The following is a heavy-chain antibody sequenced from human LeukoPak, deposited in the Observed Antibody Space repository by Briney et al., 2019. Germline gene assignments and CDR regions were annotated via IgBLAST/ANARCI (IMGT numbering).Heavy chain of an antibody. J-gene: IGHJ4*02. CDR3: ARGYYDSSGYYVDDY. V-gene: IGHV3-11*01. Sequence: PGGSLRLSWAASGFTFSDYYMSWIRQAPGKGLEWVSYISSSGSTIYYADSVKGRFTISRDNAKNSLYLQMNSLRAEDTAVYYCARGYYDSSGYYVDDYWGQGTLVTVSS. D-gene: IGHD3-22*01. CDR1: GFTFSDYY. CDR2: ISSSGSTI.